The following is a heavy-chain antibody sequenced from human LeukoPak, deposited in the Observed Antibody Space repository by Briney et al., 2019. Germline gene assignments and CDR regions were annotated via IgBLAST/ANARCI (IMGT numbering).Heavy chain of an antibody. CDR3: ARGKRRFDY. V-gene: IGHV3-11*01. J-gene: IGHJ4*02. CDR1: GFSFNESY. CDR2: INGRGFSM. Sequence: PGGSLRLSCAASGFSFNESYMTWNRQAPGKGLEWVAYINGRGFSMYYADSVKGRFTISRDNARNSLYLNMSSLRADDTAVYYCARGKRRFDYWGQGTLVTVSS.